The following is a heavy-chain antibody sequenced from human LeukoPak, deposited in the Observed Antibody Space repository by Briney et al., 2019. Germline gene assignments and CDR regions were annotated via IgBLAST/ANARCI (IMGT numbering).Heavy chain of an antibody. J-gene: IGHJ4*02. CDR3: AKDQGLWFGELFLFDY. D-gene: IGHD3-10*01. Sequence: GGSLRLSCAASGFTFSSYGMHWVRQAPGKGLEWVAVISYDGSNKYYADSVKGRFTISRDNSKNALYLQMNSLRAEDTAVYYCAKDQGLWFGELFLFDYWGQGTLVTVSS. V-gene: IGHV3-30*18. CDR2: ISYDGSNK. CDR1: GFTFSSYG.